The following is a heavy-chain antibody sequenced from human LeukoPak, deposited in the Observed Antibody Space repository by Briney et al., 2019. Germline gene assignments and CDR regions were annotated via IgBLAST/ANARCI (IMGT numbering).Heavy chain of an antibody. CDR2: IRYSGHT. V-gene: IGHV4-61*01. J-gene: IGHJ5*02. D-gene: IGHD1-1*01. CDR3: ARYNWNTWFDP. Sequence: SETLSLTCTVSGDSVSNDRYYWTWIRQSPGKGLEWIAYIRYSGHTNYNPSLDARVTISLDASKNQLSLRLYSVTAADTAMYYCARYNWNTWFDPWGQGALVTVSS. CDR1: GDSVSNDRYY.